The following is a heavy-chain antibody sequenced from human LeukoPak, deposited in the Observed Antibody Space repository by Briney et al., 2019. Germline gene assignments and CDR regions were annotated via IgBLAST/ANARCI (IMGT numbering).Heavy chain of an antibody. CDR3: ARQGKGTTGTTRQGYFDY. Sequence: SQTLSLTCTVSGGSMISADTYWTWIRQSPGKGLEWIGYFYYNGRTYYNPSLKSRVTISGDTSKNQFSLKLNSVTAADTAVYYCARQGKGTTGTTRQGYFDYWGQGTLVTVSS. CDR2: FYYNGRT. J-gene: IGHJ4*02. D-gene: IGHD1-1*01. V-gene: IGHV4-30-4*01. CDR1: GGSMISADTY.